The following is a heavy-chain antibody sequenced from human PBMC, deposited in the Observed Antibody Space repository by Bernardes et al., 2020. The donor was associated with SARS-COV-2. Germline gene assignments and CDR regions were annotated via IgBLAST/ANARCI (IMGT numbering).Heavy chain of an antibody. CDR2: IWNDGSDK. D-gene: IGHD3-22*01. CDR3: AREIVVVNSFFDH. CDR1: GFTFSTYG. Sequence: GGPLRLSCTASGFTFSTYGMHWVRQVPGKGLEWLAVIWNDGSDKRHADSVKGRFTISRDNSKNTLYLQMNSLREEDTAVYYCAREIVVVNSFFDHWGQGTLVTVSS. V-gene: IGHV3-33*01. J-gene: IGHJ4*02.